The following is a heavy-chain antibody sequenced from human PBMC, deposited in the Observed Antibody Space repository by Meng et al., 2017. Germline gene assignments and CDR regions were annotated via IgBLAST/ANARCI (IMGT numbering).Heavy chain of an antibody. D-gene: IGHD6-19*01. J-gene: IGHJ4*02. CDR3: AGSSGIAVAGGGY. CDR1: GFTFSSYS. Sequence: LSLTCAASGFTFSSYSMNWVRQAPGKGLEWVSSISSSSSYIYYADSVKGRFTISRDNAKNSLYLQMNSLRAEDTAVYYCAGSSGIAVAGGGYWGQGTLVTVSS. CDR2: ISSSSSYI. V-gene: IGHV3-21*01.